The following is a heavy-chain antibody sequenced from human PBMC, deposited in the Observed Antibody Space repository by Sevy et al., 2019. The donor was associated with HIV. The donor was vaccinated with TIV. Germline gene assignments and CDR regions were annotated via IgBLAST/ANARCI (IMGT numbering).Heavy chain of an antibody. D-gene: IGHD3-22*01. CDR2: INPNGGGT. V-gene: IGHV1-2*02. CDR1: GYTFIGYY. CDR3: ARDHMYYYDPTAYYAGTDY. J-gene: IGHJ4*02. Sequence: ASVKVSCKTSGYTFIGYYMHWVRQAPGQGLEWMGWINPNGGGTNYAQKFQGRVTMTSDTSIGTAYMELSGLRSDDTAIYYCARDHMYYYDPTAYYAGTDYWGQGTLVTVSS.